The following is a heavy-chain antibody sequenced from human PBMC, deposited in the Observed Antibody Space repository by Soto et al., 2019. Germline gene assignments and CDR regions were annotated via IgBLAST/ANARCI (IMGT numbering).Heavy chain of an antibody. CDR1: GGSISSSSYY. D-gene: IGHD3-9*01. CDR2: IYYSGST. Sequence: SETLSLTCTVSGGSISSSSYYWGWIRHPPGKGLEWIGSIYYSGSTYYNPSLKSRVTISVDTSKNQFSLKLSSVTAADTAVYYCARQGGTYFDWLLSIDYWGQGTLVTVYS. V-gene: IGHV4-39*01. CDR3: ARQGGTYFDWLLSIDY. J-gene: IGHJ4*02.